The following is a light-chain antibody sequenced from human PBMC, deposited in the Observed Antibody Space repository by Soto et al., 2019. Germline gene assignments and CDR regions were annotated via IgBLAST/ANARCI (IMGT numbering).Light chain of an antibody. CDR2: GAS. V-gene: IGKV3-20*01. CDR1: QSVSSSY. CDR3: QQYGSSPPGIT. Sequence: EIVLTQSPGTLSLSPGERATLSCSASQSVSSSYLAWYQQKPGKAPRLLIXGASSRATGIPERFSGSGSGTDFTLNISRLEPEDFAVYYCQQYGSSPPGITFGQGTRLEIK. J-gene: IGKJ5*01.